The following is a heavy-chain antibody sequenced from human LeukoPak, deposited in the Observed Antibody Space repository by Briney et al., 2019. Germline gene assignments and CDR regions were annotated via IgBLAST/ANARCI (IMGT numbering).Heavy chain of an antibody. V-gene: IGHV4-39*07. CDR1: GGSISSSSYY. CDR3: ARRDSSGSYPFDY. D-gene: IGHD1-26*01. Sequence: SETLSLTCTVSGGSISSSSYYWGWIRQPPGKGLEWIGSIYYSGSTYYNPSLKSRVTISVDTSKNQFSLKLSSVTAADTAVYYCARRDSSGSYPFDYWGQGTLVTVSS. J-gene: IGHJ4*02. CDR2: IYYSGST.